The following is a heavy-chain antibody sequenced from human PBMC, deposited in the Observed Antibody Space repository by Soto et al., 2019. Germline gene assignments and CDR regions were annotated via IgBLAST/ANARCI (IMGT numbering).Heavy chain of an antibody. D-gene: IGHD2-21*02. Sequence: QVQLVQSGAEVRKPGSSVEVSCMASGSTFSRYTVNWVRQAPGQGLEWIGRIIPVLGVTHYARRFQGRVTLTAHRSRKTAYMELTSLTSEDTAVYYCARRRYCGVDCYNKFYYGMDVWGQGTTVTVSS. J-gene: IGHJ6*02. CDR2: IIPVLGVT. CDR1: GSTFSRYT. V-gene: IGHV1-69*02. CDR3: ARRRYCGVDCYNKFYYGMDV.